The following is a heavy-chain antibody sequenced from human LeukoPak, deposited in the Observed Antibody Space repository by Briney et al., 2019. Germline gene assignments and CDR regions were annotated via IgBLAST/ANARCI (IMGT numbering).Heavy chain of an antibody. Sequence: ASVKVSCKASGYTFTSYDINWVRQATGQGLEWMGWMNPNSGNTGYAQKFQGRVTITRNTSISTAYMELSSLRSEDTAVYYCGRVHVGAPDYYMDVWGKGTTVTVSS. CDR1: GYTFTSYD. V-gene: IGHV1-8*03. J-gene: IGHJ6*03. D-gene: IGHD1-26*01. CDR2: MNPNSGNT. CDR3: GRVHVGAPDYYMDV.